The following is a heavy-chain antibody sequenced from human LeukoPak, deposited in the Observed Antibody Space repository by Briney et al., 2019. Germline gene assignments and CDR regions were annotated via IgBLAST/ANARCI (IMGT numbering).Heavy chain of an antibody. CDR3: ASRGYYLDY. D-gene: IGHD3-22*01. Sequence: GGSLRLSCAASGFTFSSYEMNWVRQAPGKGLEWVSYISSSGSTIYYADSVKGRFTISRDNAKNSLYLQMNSLRAEDTAVYYCASRGYYLDYWGQGTLVTVSS. CDR1: GFTFSSYE. V-gene: IGHV3-48*03. J-gene: IGHJ4*02. CDR2: ISSSGSTI.